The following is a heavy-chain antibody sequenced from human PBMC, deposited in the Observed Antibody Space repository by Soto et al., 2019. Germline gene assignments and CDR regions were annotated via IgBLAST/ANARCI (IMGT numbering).Heavy chain of an antibody. V-gene: IGHV1-69*01. D-gene: IGHD3-22*01. Sequence: VKVSCKASGGTFSSYAISWVRQAPGQGLEWMGGIIPIFGTANYAQKFQGRVTITADESTSTAYMELSSLRSEDTAVYYCARKSDSSGYYYYYGMDVWGQGTTVTVSS. CDR3: ARKSDSSGYYYYYGMDV. J-gene: IGHJ6*02. CDR1: GGTFSSYA. CDR2: IIPIFGTA.